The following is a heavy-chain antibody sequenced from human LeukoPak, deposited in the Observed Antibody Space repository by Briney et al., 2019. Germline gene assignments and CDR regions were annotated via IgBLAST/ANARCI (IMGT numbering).Heavy chain of an antibody. V-gene: IGHV3-43*01. Sequence: GGSLRLSCAASGFTFAEYTMHWVRQAPGKGLEWVSLISWNGARIHYGDSVKGRFTISRDNSKNSLYLQINSLRTEDTALYYCVKDLVAASENVRGWYPMDYWGQGTLVTVSS. CDR3: VKDLVAASENVRGWYPMDY. CDR2: ISWNGARI. J-gene: IGHJ4*02. D-gene: IGHD6-19*01. CDR1: GFTFAEYT.